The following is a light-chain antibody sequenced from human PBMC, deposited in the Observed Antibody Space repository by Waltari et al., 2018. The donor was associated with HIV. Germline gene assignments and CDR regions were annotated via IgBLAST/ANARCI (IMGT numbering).Light chain of an antibody. CDR3: QSFDSSLTTSGVI. CDR2: ANI. CDR1: SSNIGAGYD. V-gene: IGLV1-40*01. J-gene: IGLJ2*01. Sequence: QSVLTQPPSVSGAPGQRVTISCTGSSSNIGAGYDVHWYQQLPGTAPKLLIYANINRPSGVPARFSGPKSGSSASLAITGLQAEDEAHYYCQSFDSSLTTSGVIFGGGTKLTVL.